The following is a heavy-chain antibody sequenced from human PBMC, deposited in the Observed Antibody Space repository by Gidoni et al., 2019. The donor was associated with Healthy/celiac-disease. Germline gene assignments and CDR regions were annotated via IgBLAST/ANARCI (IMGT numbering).Heavy chain of an antibody. CDR2: IYHSGRT. CDR3: ARSHLVVAAPCGAFDI. Sequence: QVQLQESGPGLVKPSETLSLTCTVSGYSIRSGYYWGWIRQPPGKGLEWIGSIYHSGRTYYHPSLKSRVTISVDTSKNQFSLKLSSVPAAATAVYYCARSHLVVAAPCGAFDIWGQGTMVTVSS. V-gene: IGHV4-38-2*02. D-gene: IGHD2-15*01. CDR1: GYSIRSGYY. J-gene: IGHJ3*02.